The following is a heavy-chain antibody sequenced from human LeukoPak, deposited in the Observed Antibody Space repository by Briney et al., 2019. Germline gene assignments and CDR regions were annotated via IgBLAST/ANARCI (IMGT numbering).Heavy chain of an antibody. CDR1: GFSFSNAW. CDR3: TTDGDYGSGSPDY. V-gene: IGHV3-15*01. J-gene: IGHJ4*02. Sequence: PGGSLRLSCAASGFSFSNAWMSWVRQAPGKGLEWVGRIKSKTEGGTTDYAAPVKGRFTISRDDSKTTLYLRMNSLKTEDTAVYYCTTDGDYGSGSPDYWGQGTLVTVSS. D-gene: IGHD3-10*01. CDR2: IKSKTEGGTT.